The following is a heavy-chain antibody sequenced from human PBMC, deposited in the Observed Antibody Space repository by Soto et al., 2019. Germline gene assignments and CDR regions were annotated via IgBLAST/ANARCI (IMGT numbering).Heavy chain of an antibody. CDR3: AREGGVRPFDP. Sequence: QVQLVQSGAEVKKPGASVKVSCKASGYTFTSYAMHWVRQAPGQRLEWMGWINAGNGNTKYSQKFQGSVTITRDTSASTAYMELSSLRSEDTAVYYCAREGGVRPFDPWGQGTLVTVSS. D-gene: IGHD1-26*01. CDR2: INAGNGNT. CDR1: GYTFTSYA. J-gene: IGHJ5*02. V-gene: IGHV1-3*01.